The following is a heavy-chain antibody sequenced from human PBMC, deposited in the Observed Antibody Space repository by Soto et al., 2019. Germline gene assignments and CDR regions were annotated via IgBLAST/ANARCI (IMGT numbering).Heavy chain of an antibody. Sequence: QVQLVESGGGVVQPGRSLRLSCAGSGFTFRWFGMNWVRQAAGKGLEWVARISNDGSNEYYVDSVKGRFTISRDNSKNTLYLQMDSLRAEDTAVYYCAKGEVRGIIPSYFDYWGLGTLVTVSS. D-gene: IGHD3-10*01. CDR2: ISNDGSNE. CDR1: GFTFRWFG. CDR3: AKGEVRGIIPSYFDY. V-gene: IGHV3-30*18. J-gene: IGHJ4*02.